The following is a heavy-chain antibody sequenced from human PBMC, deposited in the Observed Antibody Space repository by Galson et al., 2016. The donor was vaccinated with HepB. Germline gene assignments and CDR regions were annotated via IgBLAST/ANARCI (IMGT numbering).Heavy chain of an antibody. D-gene: IGHD1-26*01. Sequence: SLRLSCAASGFTVSSNYMNWVRQAPRKGLEWVSVIYSGGTTYYAGSVKGRFTISRDNSKNTLYLQMNSLRAEDTAVYYCAGLSGSYYFGMDVWGQGTTVTVSS. CDR3: AGLSGSYYFGMDV. J-gene: IGHJ6*02. CDR2: IYSGGTT. V-gene: IGHV3-53*01. CDR1: GFTVSSNY.